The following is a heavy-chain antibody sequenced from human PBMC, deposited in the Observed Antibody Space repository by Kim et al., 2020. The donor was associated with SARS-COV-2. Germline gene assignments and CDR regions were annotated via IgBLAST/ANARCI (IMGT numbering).Heavy chain of an antibody. Sequence: GGSLRLSCAASGFTFSSYGMHWVRQAPGKGLEWVAVIWYDGSNKYYADSVTGRFTISRDNSKNTLYLQMNSLRAEDTAVYYCARDLEKQEGYSPFDPWGQGTLVTVS. CDR3: ARDLEKQEGYSPFDP. D-gene: IGHD1-26*01. J-gene: IGHJ5*02. CDR1: GFTFSSYG. V-gene: IGHV3-33*01. CDR2: IWYDGSNK.